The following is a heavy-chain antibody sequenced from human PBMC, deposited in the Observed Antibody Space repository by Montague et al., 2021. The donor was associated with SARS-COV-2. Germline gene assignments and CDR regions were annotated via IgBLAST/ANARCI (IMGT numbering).Heavy chain of an antibody. CDR3: ARWGLNNAFDI. Sequence: SETLSLTCSVSGDSISRSHYFWAWIRQPPGMGLEWIGSIYFTGKTXYHPSLKSRVTISIGTSKNHFSLRLSSVTAADSAVFYCARWGLNNAFDIWGLGTMITISS. D-gene: IGHD1/OR15-1a*01. V-gene: IGHV4-39*02. CDR2: IYFTGKT. CDR1: GDSISRSHYF. J-gene: IGHJ3*02.